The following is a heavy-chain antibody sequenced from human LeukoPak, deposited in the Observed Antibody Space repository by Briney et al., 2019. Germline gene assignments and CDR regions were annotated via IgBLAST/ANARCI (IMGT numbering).Heavy chain of an antibody. J-gene: IGHJ4*02. CDR3: ARDGSYYEGFDY. CDR2: MNPNSGNT. Sequence: WASVKVSCKASGYTFTCYDINWVRQATGQGLEWMGWMNPNSGNTGYAQKFQGRVTMTRNTSISTAYMELSSLRSEDTAVYYCARDGSYYEGFDYWGQGTLVTVSS. D-gene: IGHD1-26*01. V-gene: IGHV1-8*01. CDR1: GYTFTCYD.